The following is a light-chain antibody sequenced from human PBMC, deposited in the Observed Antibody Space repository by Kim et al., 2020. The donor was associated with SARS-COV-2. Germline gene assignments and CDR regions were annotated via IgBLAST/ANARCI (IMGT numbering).Light chain of an antibody. J-gene: IGLJ2*01. CDR1: DIGDKN. V-gene: IGLV3-9*01. CDR2: RHR. Sequence: AARGQTARRTWDGTDIGDKNGLWHHQNPAQAPVLVINRHRHRPSGIRERVSGSKSGNTATLTRSGAQHGDEADYYGQVWDNCAWVFGGGTQLTVL. CDR3: QVWDNCAWV.